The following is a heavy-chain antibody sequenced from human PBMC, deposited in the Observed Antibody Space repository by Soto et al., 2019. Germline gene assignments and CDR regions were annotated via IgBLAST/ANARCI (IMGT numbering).Heavy chain of an antibody. J-gene: IGHJ5*02. CDR3: AKELGAGLYCSGGSCYPKSPNWLDP. D-gene: IGHD2-15*01. Sequence: GGSLRLSCAASEFTFGSYGMHWVRQAPGKGLAWVAVISYDGCNKYYADSVKGRFTISRDNSKNTLYLQMNSLRAEDTAVYYCAKELGAGLYCSGGSCYPKSPNWLDPWGQGTLVTVSS. V-gene: IGHV3-30*18. CDR2: ISYDGCNK. CDR1: EFTFGSYG.